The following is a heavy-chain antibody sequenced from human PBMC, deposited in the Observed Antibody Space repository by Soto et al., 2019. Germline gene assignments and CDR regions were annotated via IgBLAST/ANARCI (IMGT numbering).Heavy chain of an antibody. CDR2: IIPIFGTA. J-gene: IGHJ4*02. CDR1: GGTFSSYA. V-gene: IGHV1-69*13. D-gene: IGHD6-6*01. CDR3: AGSLEYSRRYFDY. Sequence: SVKISCKASGGTFSSYAISWVRQAPGQGLEWMGGIIPIFGTANYAQKFQGRVTITADESTSTAYTELSSLRSEDTAVYYCAGSLEYSRRYFDYWGQGTLVTVSS.